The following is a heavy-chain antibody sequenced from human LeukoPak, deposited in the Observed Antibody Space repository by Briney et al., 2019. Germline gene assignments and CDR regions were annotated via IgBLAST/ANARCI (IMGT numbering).Heavy chain of an antibody. CDR1: GGSISSGDYY. V-gene: IGHV4-30-4*01. CDR3: ASGSVDFCSSTSCPVYYFDY. Sequence: SQTLSLTCTVSGGSISSGDYYWSWIRQPPGKGLEWIGYIYYSGSTYYNPSLKSRVTISVDTSKNQFSLKLSSVTAADTAVYCCASGSVDFCSSTSCPVYYFDYWGQGTLVTVSS. J-gene: IGHJ4*02. CDR2: IYYSGST. D-gene: IGHD2-2*01.